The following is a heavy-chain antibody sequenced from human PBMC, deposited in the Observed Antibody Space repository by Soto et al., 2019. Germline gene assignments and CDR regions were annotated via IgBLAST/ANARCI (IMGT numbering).Heavy chain of an antibody. Sequence: QVQLVRSGAEVKKPGSSVKVSCKASGGAFSDYAFSWVRQAPGQGLEWLGGIMPIFRAPDYAQKFQGRVTITADEFTRTADMEMSSLRSEDTAVYYCASWLKGPDIGNYYYGMDVWGQGTTVTVS. CDR2: IMPIFRAP. D-gene: IGHD2-15*01. J-gene: IGHJ6*02. V-gene: IGHV1-69*12. CDR1: GGAFSDYA. CDR3: ASWLKGPDIGNYYYGMDV.